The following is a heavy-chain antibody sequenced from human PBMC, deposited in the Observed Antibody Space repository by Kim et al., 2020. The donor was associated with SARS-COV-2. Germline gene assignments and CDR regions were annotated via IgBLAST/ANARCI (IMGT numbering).Heavy chain of an antibody. V-gene: IGHV4-61*07. Sequence: TDYNPSLKSRVTMSLDRSKNQFSLKLSSVTAADTAVYYCATLGSSYEFAYWGQGALVAVSS. CDR3: ATLGSSYEFAY. CDR2: T. D-gene: IGHD5-12*01. J-gene: IGHJ4*02.